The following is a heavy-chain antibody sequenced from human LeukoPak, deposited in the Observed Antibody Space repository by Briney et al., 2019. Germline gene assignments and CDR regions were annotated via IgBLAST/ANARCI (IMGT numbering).Heavy chain of an antibody. CDR2: IRYDGSNK. V-gene: IGHV3-30*02. CDR1: GFTFSNYG. CDR3: ARDVDSASDYGMDV. J-gene: IGHJ6*02. Sequence: PGGSLRLSCAASGFTFSNYGMHWVRQAPGKGLEWVAFIRYDGSNKYYADSVKGRFTISRDNSKNTLYLQMNSLRAEDTAVYYCARDVDSASDYGMDVWGQGTTVTVSS. D-gene: IGHD3-9*01.